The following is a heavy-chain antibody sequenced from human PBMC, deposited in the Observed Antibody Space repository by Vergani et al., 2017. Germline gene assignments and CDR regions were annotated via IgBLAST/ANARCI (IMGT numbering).Heavy chain of an antibody. CDR3: ARGYSSGWYPFDP. J-gene: IGHJ5*02. Sequence: QVQLQESGPGLVKPSQTLSLSCSVPGGSISSYYWSWIRQPPGKGLEWIGYIYYSGSTNYNPSLKSRVTISVDTSKNQFSLQLTSVTAADTAVYYCARGYSSGWYPFDPWGQGTLVTVSS. CDR1: GGSISSYY. V-gene: IGHV4-59*01. CDR2: IYYSGST. D-gene: IGHD6-19*01.